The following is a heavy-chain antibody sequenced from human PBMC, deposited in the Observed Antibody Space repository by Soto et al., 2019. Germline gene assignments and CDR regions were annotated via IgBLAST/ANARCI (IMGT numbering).Heavy chain of an antibody. D-gene: IGHD6-13*01. CDR3: ARDVRMAAARAEYFQH. V-gene: IGHV1-69*13. CDR1: GGTFSSYA. J-gene: IGHJ1*01. Sequence: GASVKVSCKASGGTFSSYAISWVRQAPGQGLEWMGGIIPIFGTANYAQKFQGRVTITADESTSTAYMELSSLRSEDTAVYYCARDVRMAAARAEYFQHWGQGTLVTVSS. CDR2: IIPIFGTA.